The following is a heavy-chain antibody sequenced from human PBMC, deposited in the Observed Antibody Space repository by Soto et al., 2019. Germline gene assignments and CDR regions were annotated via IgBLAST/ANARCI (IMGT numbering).Heavy chain of an antibody. J-gene: IGHJ4*02. D-gene: IGHD3-10*01. Sequence: GGSLRLSCAASGFTFSSYAMSWVRQAPGKGLEWVSAISGSGGSTYYADSVKGRFTISRDNSKNTLYLQMNSLRAEDTAVYYCAKVYGSGSYYNWADYWGQGTLVTVSS. CDR3: AKVYGSGSYYNWADY. CDR1: GFTFSSYA. CDR2: ISGSGGST. V-gene: IGHV3-23*01.